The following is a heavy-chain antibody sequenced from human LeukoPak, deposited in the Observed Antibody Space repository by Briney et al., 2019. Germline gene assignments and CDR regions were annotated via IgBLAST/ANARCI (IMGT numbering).Heavy chain of an antibody. J-gene: IGHJ4*02. V-gene: IGHV3-48*01. Sequence: PGGSLRLSCVASGFAFSNHNMDWVRQAPGKGLEWVSYISGSGDAIFYADSVRGRFTISRDNAKNSVYLQMNSLRAEDTAVYYCARTYGSGPLDYGGQGTLVTVSS. CDR3: ARTYGSGPLDY. CDR1: GFAFSNHN. CDR2: ISGSGDAI. D-gene: IGHD2-15*01.